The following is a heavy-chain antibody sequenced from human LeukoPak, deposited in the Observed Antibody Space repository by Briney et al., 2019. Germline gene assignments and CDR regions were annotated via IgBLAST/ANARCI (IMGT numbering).Heavy chain of an antibody. CDR2: ISAYNGNT. Sequence: ASVKVSCKASGYTFTSYGISWVRQAPGQGLEWMGWISAYNGNTNYAQKLQGRVTMTTDTSTSTAYMELRSLRSDDTAVYYCARGARGAVAGSWYFDLWGRGTLVTVSS. CDR1: GYTFTSYG. D-gene: IGHD6-19*01. CDR3: ARGARGAVAGSWYFDL. V-gene: IGHV1-18*01. J-gene: IGHJ2*01.